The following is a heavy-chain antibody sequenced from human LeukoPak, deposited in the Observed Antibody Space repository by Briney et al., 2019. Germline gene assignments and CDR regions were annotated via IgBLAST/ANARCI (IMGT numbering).Heavy chain of an antibody. CDR1: GNTFTGYY. D-gene: IGHD1-26*01. CDR2: INPNNGGT. CDR3: ARGGVVGATDWFDP. V-gene: IGHV1-2*06. J-gene: IGHJ5*02. Sequence: GASVKVSCKASGNTFTGYYMHWVRQAPGQGLEWVGRINPNNGGTKYAQKFQGRVTMTRDTSISTASMELSRLRSDDTAVYYCARGGVVGATDWFDPWGQGTLVTVSS.